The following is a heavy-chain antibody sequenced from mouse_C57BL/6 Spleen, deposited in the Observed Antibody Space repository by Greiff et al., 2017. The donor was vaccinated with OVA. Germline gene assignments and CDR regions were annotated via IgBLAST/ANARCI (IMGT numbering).Heavy chain of an antibody. CDR3: ARSELITTVVDWYFEV. CDR1: GYTFTSYW. D-gene: IGHD1-1*01. J-gene: IGHJ1*03. CDR2: INPSNGGT. V-gene: IGHV1-53*01. Sequence: VQLQQPGTELVKPGASVKLSCKASGYTFTSYWMHWVKQRPGQGLEWIGNINPSNGGTNYNEKFKSKATLTVDKSSSTAYMQLSSLTSEDSAVYYGARSELITTVVDWYFEVWGTGTTVTVAS.